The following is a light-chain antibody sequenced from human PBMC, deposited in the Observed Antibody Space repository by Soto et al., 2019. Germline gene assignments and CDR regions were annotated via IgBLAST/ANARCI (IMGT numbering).Light chain of an antibody. CDR2: RNN. V-gene: IGLV1-47*01. J-gene: IGLJ1*01. CDR3: AAWDDSLSGPSYV. Sequence: SDLTQPPSASVTPGQRVTISCSGSSSNIGSNYVYWYQQLPGTAPKLLIYRNNQRPSGVPDRFSGSKSGTSASLAISGLRSEDEADYYCAAWDDSLSGPSYVFGTGTKVTVL. CDR1: SSNIGSNY.